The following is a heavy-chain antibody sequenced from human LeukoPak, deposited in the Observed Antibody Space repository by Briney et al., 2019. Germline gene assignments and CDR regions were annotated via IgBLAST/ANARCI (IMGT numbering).Heavy chain of an antibody. Sequence: SVKVSCKASGGTFSSYAISWVRQAPGQGLEWMGGSIPMFGTAKYTQKFQGRVTITTDESTSTAYMELSSLRSEDTAVYYCARESPGRYGRYSYNWFDPWGQGTLVTVSS. J-gene: IGHJ5*02. CDR1: GGTFSSYA. CDR2: SIPMFGTA. V-gene: IGHV1-69*05. D-gene: IGHD3-16*01. CDR3: ARESPGRYGRYSYNWFDP.